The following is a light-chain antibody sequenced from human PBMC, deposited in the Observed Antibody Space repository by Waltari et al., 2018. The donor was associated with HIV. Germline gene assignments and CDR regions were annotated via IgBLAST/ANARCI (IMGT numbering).Light chain of an antibody. V-gene: IGLV1-44*01. CDR2: SNN. CDR3: ATWDDNLNGWV. J-gene: IGLJ3*02. Sequence: QSVLTQPPSASGTPGQRVTISCSGASSNIGSNTVNWYQQLPGTAPQLLIYSNNQRHSGVPDRFSGSKSGTSASLAISGLQSEDEADYYCATWDDNLNGWVFGGGTKLTVL. CDR1: SSNIGSNT.